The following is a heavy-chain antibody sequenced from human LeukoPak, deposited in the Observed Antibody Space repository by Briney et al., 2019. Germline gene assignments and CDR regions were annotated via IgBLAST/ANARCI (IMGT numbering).Heavy chain of an antibody. J-gene: IGHJ6*03. CDR3: ARVYSSPGFYSRDYYYMDV. D-gene: IGHD3-9*01. CDR1: GFTFSDYA. CDR2: ISDGGSIT. V-gene: IGHV3-23*01. Sequence: GGSLRLSCAASGFTFSDYAMTWVRQAPGKGLEWVSTISDGGSITYYADSVKGRFTISRDNSKNTLYLQMNSLRAEDTAVYYCARVYSSPGFYSRDYYYMDVWGKGTTVTISS.